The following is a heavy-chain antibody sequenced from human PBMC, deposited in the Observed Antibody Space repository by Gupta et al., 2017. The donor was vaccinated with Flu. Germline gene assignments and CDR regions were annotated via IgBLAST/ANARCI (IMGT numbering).Heavy chain of an antibody. CDR1: GFTFSSYW. CDR2: IKQDGSEK. Sequence: EVQLVESGGGLVQPGGSLRLSCAASGFTFSSYWMSWVRQAPGKGLECVANIKQDGSEKYYVDSVKGRFTISRDNAKNSLYLQMNSLRAEDTAVYYCARVLSGWYKDYYFDYWGQGTLVTVSS. J-gene: IGHJ4*02. V-gene: IGHV3-7*01. D-gene: IGHD6-19*01. CDR3: ARVLSGWYKDYYFDY.